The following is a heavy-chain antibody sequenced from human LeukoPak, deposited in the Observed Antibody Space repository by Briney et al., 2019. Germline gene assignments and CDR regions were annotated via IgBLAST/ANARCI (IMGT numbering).Heavy chain of an antibody. CDR1: GYDFTTYG. J-gene: IGHJ4*02. Sequence: ASVKVSCKTSGYDFTTYGISWVRQAPGQGPEWMGWINPNSGGTNYAQKFQGRVTMTRDTSISTAYMELSRLRSDDTAVYYCARCYDSSGYYGGVDYWGQGTLVTVSS. D-gene: IGHD3-22*01. CDR3: ARCYDSSGYYGGVDY. V-gene: IGHV1-2*02. CDR2: INPNSGGT.